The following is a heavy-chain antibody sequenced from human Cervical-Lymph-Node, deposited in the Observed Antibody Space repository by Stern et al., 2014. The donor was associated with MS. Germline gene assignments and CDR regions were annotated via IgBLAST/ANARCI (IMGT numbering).Heavy chain of an antibody. J-gene: IGHJ4*02. CDR1: GYTFTSYG. Sequence: QVQLGQSGAEVKKPGASVKVSCKASGYTFTSYGLNWVRQAPGQGLEWMGWISAYNGNTNYAQNLQGRVSMTTDTSTSTVYMELRSLRSDDTAMYYCAREYYDFSGYYLFDYWGQGTLVTVSS. V-gene: IGHV1-18*01. CDR3: AREYYDFSGYYLFDY. D-gene: IGHD3-22*01. CDR2: ISAYNGNT.